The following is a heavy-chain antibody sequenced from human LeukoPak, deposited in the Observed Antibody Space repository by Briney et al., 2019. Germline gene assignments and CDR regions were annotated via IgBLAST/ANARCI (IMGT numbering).Heavy chain of an antibody. CDR2: ISSSSSYI. Sequence: GGSLRPSCVASGFTFSTYTMNWVRQAPGKGLEWVSSISSSSSYIYYADSVRGRFTISRDNAKNSLYLQMSSLRVEDTAVYYCARSMYVSSPFDPWGQGTLVSVSS. V-gene: IGHV3-21*01. J-gene: IGHJ5*02. CDR1: GFTFSTYT. CDR3: ARSMYVSSPFDP. D-gene: IGHD2-8*01.